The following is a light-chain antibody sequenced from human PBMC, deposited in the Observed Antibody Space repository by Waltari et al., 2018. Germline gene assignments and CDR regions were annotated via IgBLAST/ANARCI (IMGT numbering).Light chain of an antibody. V-gene: IGLV1-44*01. CDR1: ASHIGGNL. CDR3: ASWDDSLNGHWV. Sequence: QSVLTQPPSASGTPGQRVTISCSGRASHIGGNLGNWDQPLPGKAPKLLIYRSDQRPSGVPDRFSGSKTGTSASLAISGLQSEDEADYFCASWDDSLNGHWVFGGGTKVTVL. J-gene: IGLJ3*02. CDR2: RSD.